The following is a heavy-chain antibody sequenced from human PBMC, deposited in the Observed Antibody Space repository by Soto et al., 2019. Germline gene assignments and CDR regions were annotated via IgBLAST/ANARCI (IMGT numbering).Heavy chain of an antibody. V-gene: IGHV3-64D*06. CDR2: ISSNGGST. CDR1: GFTFSSYA. Sequence: PGGSLRLSCSASGFTFSSYAVHWVRQAPGKGLEYVSAISSNGGSTYYADSVKGRFTISRDNSKNTLYLQMSSLRAEDTAVYYCVKDSRESIWFGESSFDYWGQGTLVTVSS. CDR3: VKDSRESIWFGESSFDY. J-gene: IGHJ4*02. D-gene: IGHD3-10*01.